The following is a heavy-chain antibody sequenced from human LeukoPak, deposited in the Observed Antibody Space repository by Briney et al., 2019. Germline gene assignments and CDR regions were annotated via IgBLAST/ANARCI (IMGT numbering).Heavy chain of an antibody. J-gene: IGHJ4*02. CDR2: IFTDGTGT. V-gene: IGHV3-23*03. CDR3: AKVMTRAMVRGVPPSDY. Sequence: GGSLRLSCAASGCMFGSYAMNWVRQAPGKGLEWVSGIFTDGTGTYYADSVKGRFTISRDNSKNTLYLQMSSLRAEDTAVYYCAKVMTRAMVRGVPPSDYWGQGTLVTVSS. D-gene: IGHD3-10*01. CDR1: GCMFGSYA.